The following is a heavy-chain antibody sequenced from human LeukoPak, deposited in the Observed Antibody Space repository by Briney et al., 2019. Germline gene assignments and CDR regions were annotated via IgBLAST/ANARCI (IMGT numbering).Heavy chain of an antibody. D-gene: IGHD5-18*01. CDR2: ISSSSSYI. CDR3: DRDQGTAMSYYYYYYMDV. CDR1: GFTFISYS. Sequence: PGGSLRLSCAASGFTFISYSMNWVRQAPGKGLEWVSSISSSSSYIYYADSLRGGVTISRDNAKNSLYLQMKSLRDEDTAVSYCDRDQGTAMSYYYYYYMDVWGKGTTVTVS. J-gene: IGHJ6*03. V-gene: IGHV3-21*01.